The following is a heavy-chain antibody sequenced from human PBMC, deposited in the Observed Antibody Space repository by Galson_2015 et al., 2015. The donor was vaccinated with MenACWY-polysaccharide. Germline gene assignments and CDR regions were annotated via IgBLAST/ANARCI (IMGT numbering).Heavy chain of an antibody. CDR3: AKGGRAGSNRNWFDP. CDR1: GFTFTSYA. D-gene: IGHD3-16*01. V-gene: IGHV3-23*01. Sequence: SLRLSCAASGFTFTSYAMSWVRQAPGKGLEWVSEIRSSGANTYYADSVKGRFTISRDNSKNTLYLQMHSLRAEDTALYYCAKGGRAGSNRNWFDPWGQGTLVTVSS. J-gene: IGHJ5*02. CDR2: IRSSGANT.